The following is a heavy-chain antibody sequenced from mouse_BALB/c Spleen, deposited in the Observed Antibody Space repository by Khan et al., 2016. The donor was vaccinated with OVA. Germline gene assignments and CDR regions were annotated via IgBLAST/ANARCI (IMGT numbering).Heavy chain of an antibody. CDR1: GFTFSTYG. CDR3: ARLAYYYNSEGFAY. D-gene: IGHD1-1*01. CDR2: INTGGAYT. J-gene: IGHJ3*01. Sequence: VQLKESGGDFVRPGGSLKLSCAASGFTFSTYGMSWVRQTPDKRLEGVATINTGGAYTYYPDSVKGRFTISRDNDKNNLYLQLSSLKSEDTAIYYCARLAYYYNSEGFAYWGQGTLVTVSA. V-gene: IGHV5-6*01.